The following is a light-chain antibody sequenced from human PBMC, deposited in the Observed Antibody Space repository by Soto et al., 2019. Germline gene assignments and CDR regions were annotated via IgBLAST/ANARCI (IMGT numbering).Light chain of an antibody. Sequence: QSVLTQPPSVSAAPGQTVTISCSGSSSNIGNNYVSWYQQLPGTAPKLLIYENNKRPSGIPDRFSGSKSGTSATLGISGLPTGDEADYYCGTWDSSLSAVVFGGGTKLTVL. CDR1: SSNIGNNY. CDR3: GTWDSSLSAVV. J-gene: IGLJ2*01. CDR2: ENN. V-gene: IGLV1-51*02.